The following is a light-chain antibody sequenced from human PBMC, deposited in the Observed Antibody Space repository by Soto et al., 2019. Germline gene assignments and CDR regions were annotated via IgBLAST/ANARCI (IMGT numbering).Light chain of an antibody. CDR3: QSYDSSLSGVV. CDR1: SSNIGAGYD. V-gene: IGLV1-40*01. J-gene: IGLJ2*01. Sequence: QSLLTQPPSVSGAPGQRVTISCTGSSSNIGAGYDVHWYQQLPGTAPKLLIHGNSNRPSGVPDRFSGSKSGTSASLAITGLQAEDEADYYCQSYDSSLSGVVFGGGTKLTVL. CDR2: GNS.